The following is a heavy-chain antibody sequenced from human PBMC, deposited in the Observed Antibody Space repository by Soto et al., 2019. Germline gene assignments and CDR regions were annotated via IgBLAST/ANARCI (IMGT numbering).Heavy chain of an antibody. V-gene: IGHV3-23*01. CDR1: GFTFSSYA. CDR3: ATATLIVGATTDY. CDR2: ISGSGGST. Sequence: EVQLLESGGGLVQPGGSLRLSCAASGFTFSSYAMSWVRQAPGKGLEWVSAISGSGGSTYYADSVKGRFTISRDNSKNTLYLQMNSLRAEDTAVYYCATATLIVGATTDYWGQGTLVTVSS. J-gene: IGHJ4*02. D-gene: IGHD1-26*01.